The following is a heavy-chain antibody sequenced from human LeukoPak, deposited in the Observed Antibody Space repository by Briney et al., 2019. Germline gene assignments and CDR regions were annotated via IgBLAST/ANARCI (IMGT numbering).Heavy chain of an antibody. Sequence: PSETLSLTCTVSGGSISSYYWSWIRQPPGKGLEWNGYIYYSGSTNYNPSLKSRVTISVDTSKNQFSLKLSSVTAADTAVYYCARVPGSRDAFDIWGQGTMVTVSS. CDR3: ARVPGSRDAFDI. V-gene: IGHV4-59*01. CDR1: GGSISSYY. CDR2: IYYSGST. D-gene: IGHD1-14*01. J-gene: IGHJ3*02.